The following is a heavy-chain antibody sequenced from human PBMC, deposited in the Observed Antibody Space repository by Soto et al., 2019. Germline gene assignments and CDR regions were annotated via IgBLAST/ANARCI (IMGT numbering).Heavy chain of an antibody. CDR3: AREGRNGDYGDAVGPDY. V-gene: IGHV1-69*12. CDR1: GGTFSSYA. D-gene: IGHD4-17*01. J-gene: IGHJ4*02. Sequence: QVQLVQSGAEVKKPGSSVKVSCKASGGTFSSYAISWVRQAPGQGLEWMGGIIPIFGTANYAQKFQGRVTITAXXSXSXXYMELSSLRSEDTAVYYCAREGRNGDYGDAVGPDYWGQGTLVTVSS. CDR2: IIPIFGTA.